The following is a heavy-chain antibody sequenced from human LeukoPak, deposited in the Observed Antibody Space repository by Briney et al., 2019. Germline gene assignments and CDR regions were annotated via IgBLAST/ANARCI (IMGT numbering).Heavy chain of an antibody. CDR1: GGTFSSYA. D-gene: IGHD3-22*01. J-gene: IGHJ4*02. CDR2: IIPILGIA. Sequence: GSSVKVSCKASGGTFSSYAISWVRQAPGQGLEWMGRIIPILGIANYAQKFQGRVTITADKSTSTAYMELSGLRSEDTAVYYCATNYYDSSGYYYWGQGTLVTVSS. V-gene: IGHV1-69*04. CDR3: ATNYYDSSGYYY.